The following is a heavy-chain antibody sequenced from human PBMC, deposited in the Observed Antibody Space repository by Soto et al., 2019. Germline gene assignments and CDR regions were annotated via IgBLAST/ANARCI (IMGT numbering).Heavy chain of an antibody. CDR2: TSYTGNT. J-gene: IGHJ5*02. D-gene: IGHD1-26*01. CDR1: GGSITSYH. V-gene: IGHV4-59*01. Sequence: PSETLSLTCLVSGGSITSYHWSWLRQFPGKGVEWIAYTSYTGNTNYHPSLLSRVTISIDTSKNQLSLKMTSMTAADTAVYYCARDVRAGFTHYFDPWGQGTLVTVSS. CDR3: ARDVRAGFTHYFDP.